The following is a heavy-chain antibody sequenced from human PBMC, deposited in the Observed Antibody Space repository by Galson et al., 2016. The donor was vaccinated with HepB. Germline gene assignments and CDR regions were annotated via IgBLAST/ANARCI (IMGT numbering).Heavy chain of an antibody. CDR3: TRVHREGIAAAGLQI. D-gene: IGHD6-13*01. Sequence: SLRLSCAASGFTFSDYYMSWIRQAPGKGLEWVAVISYDGSKKVYADSVKGRFTISRDNAKNTLYLQMNSLRAEDTALYYCTRVHREGIAAAGLQIWGQGTLVIVSS. CDR1: GFTFSDYY. J-gene: IGHJ4*02. CDR2: ISYDGSKK. V-gene: IGHV3-33*08.